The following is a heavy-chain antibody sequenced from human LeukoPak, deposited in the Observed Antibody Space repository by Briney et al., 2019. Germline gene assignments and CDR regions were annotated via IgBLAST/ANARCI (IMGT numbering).Heavy chain of an antibody. CDR1: GFTFSSYG. D-gene: IGHD3-16*01. CDR2: IGSNGDNT. CDR3: AKVGNWFDP. J-gene: IGHJ5*02. Sequence: GGSLRLSCAASGFTFSSYGMSWVRQAPGKGLEWVSAIGSNGDNTYYADSVKGRFTISRDNSKNTLYLQMNSLRAEDTAVYYCAKVGNWFDPWGQGTLVTVSS. V-gene: IGHV3-23*01.